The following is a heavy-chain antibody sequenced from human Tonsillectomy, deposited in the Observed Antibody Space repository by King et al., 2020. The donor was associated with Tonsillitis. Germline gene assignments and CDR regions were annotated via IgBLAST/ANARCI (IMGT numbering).Heavy chain of an antibody. J-gene: IGHJ4*02. D-gene: IGHD3-3*02. V-gene: IGHV4-61*02. CDR2: MYTSGSA. CDR1: GGSINSGSYS. CDR3: ASLASTDY. Sequence: QLQESGPGLVKPSQTLSLTCTVSGGSINSGSYSWGWIRQPPGRGLEWIGRMYTSGSANYNPSLKNRATLSVDTSKNQFSLKLSSVTAADTAIYYCASLASTDYWGQGVLVTVSS.